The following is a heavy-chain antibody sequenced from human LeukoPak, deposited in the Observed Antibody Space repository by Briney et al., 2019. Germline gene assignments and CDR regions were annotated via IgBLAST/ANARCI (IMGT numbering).Heavy chain of an antibody. J-gene: IGHJ4*02. CDR1: GGTFSSYA. CDR2: IIPIFGTA. V-gene: IGHV1-69*13. CDR3: ARGKVEYCGGDCPFDY. Sequence: SVKVSCKASGGTFSSYAISWVRQAPGQGLEWMGGIIPIFGTANYAQKFQGRVTITADESTSTAYMELSSLRSEDTAVYYCARGKVEYCGGDCPFDYWGQGTLVTVSS. D-gene: IGHD2-21*02.